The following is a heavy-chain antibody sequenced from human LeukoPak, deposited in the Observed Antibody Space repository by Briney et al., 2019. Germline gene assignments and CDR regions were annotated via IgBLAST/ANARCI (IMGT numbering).Heavy chain of an antibody. CDR3: AEDRRYVDWLFPDYYYYGMDV. CDR2: ISYDGSNK. J-gene: IGHJ6*02. Sequence: GGSLRLSCAASGFTFSSYGMHWVRQAPGKGLEWVAVISYDGSNKYYADSVKGRFTISRDNSKNTLYLQMNSLRAEDTAVYYCAEDRRYVDWLFPDYYYYGMDVWGQGTTVTVSS. V-gene: IGHV3-30*18. D-gene: IGHD3-9*01. CDR1: GFTFSSYG.